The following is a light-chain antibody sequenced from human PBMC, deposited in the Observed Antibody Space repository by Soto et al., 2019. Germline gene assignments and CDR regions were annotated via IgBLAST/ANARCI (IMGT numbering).Light chain of an antibody. CDR3: QQYNNWPWT. CDR2: GAS. V-gene: IGKV3-15*01. CDR1: QSVSSN. Sequence: EIVMTQSPATLSVSPGERATLSCRASQSVSSNLAWYQQKPGQAPRLLIYGASTRATGVPARFSGSGSGTEFTLTISSLQSEDXAVYXCQQYNNWPWTFGQGTKVEIK. J-gene: IGKJ1*01.